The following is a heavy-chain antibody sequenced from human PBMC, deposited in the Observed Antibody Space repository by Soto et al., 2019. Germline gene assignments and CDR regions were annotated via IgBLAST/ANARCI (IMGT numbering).Heavy chain of an antibody. CDR1: GGSVSSGSYY. D-gene: IGHD6-13*01. J-gene: IGHJ4*02. V-gene: IGHV4-61*01. Sequence: QVQLQESGPGLVKPSETLSLTYTVSGGSVSSGSYYWSWIRQPPGKGLEWIGYIYYSGSTNYNPSLKSRVTISVDTSKNQFSLKLSSVTAADTAVYYCARVRIAAAGPYFDYWGQGTLVTVSS. CDR3: ARVRIAAAGPYFDY. CDR2: IYYSGST.